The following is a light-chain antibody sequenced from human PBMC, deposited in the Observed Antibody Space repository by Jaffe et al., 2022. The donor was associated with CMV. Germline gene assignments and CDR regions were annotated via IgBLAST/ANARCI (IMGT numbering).Light chain of an antibody. CDR1: NIGNKN. CDR2: RDT. Sequence: SYELIQPLSVSVALGQTAGLSCGGNNIGNKNVHWYQQKPGQAPVLVLYRDTNRPSGIPERFSGSNSGNTATLTISRTQAGDEADYYCQVWDSSSGGVFGGGTKLTVL. J-gene: IGLJ2*01. CDR3: QVWDSSSGGV. V-gene: IGLV3-9*01.